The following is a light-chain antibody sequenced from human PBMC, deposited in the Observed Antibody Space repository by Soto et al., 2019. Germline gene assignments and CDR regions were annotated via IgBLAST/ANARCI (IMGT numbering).Light chain of an antibody. CDR1: SSDVGGYNY. V-gene: IGLV2-14*01. CDR2: EVS. J-gene: IGLJ1*01. CDR3: SSRTSSITYV. Sequence: QSALTQPASVSGSPGQSITISCTGTSSDVGGYNYVSWYQQYPGEAPKLMIYEVSNRPSGISSRFSGSKSGNTASLTISGLQAGDEADYYCSSRTSSITYVFGTGTKLTVL.